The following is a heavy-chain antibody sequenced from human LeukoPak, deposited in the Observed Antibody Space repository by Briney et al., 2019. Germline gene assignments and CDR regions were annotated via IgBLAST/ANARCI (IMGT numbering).Heavy chain of an antibody. V-gene: IGHV4-34*01. CDR2: INHSGST. D-gene: IGHD6-13*01. Sequence: PSETLSLTCAVYGGSFSGYYWSWIRQPPGQGLEWIGEINHSGSTNYHPSLKSRVTISVDTSKSQFSLKPSSVTAADTAVYYCERVDSSSWMFDYWGQGTLVTVSS. CDR1: GGSFSGYY. J-gene: IGHJ4*02. CDR3: ERVDSSSWMFDY.